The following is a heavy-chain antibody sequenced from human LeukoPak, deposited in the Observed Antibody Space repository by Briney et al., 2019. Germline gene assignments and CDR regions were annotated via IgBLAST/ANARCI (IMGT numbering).Heavy chain of an antibody. D-gene: IGHD6-25*01. CDR3: AREGEAAYYYYCMDV. Sequence: PSETLSLTCTVSGGSISSGSYYWSWIRQPAGKGLEWIGRIYTSGSTNYNPSLKSRVTISVDTSKNQFSLKLSSVTAADTAVYYCAREGEAAYYYYCMDVWGKGTTVTVSS. J-gene: IGHJ6*03. CDR1: GGSISSGSYY. V-gene: IGHV4-61*02. CDR2: IYTSGST.